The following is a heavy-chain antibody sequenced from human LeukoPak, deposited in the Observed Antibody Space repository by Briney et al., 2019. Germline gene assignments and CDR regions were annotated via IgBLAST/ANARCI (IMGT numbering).Heavy chain of an antibody. CDR1: GFTFDDYA. D-gene: IGHD6-19*01. J-gene: IGHJ5*02. CDR3: AKDPIAVAGTGWFDP. V-gene: IGHV3-43*02. Sequence: SGGSLRLSCAASGFTFDDYAMHWVRQAPGKGLEWVSLISGDGGNPYYADSVKGRFTISRDNSKNSLYLQMNSLRTEDTALYFCAKDPIAVAGTGWFDPWGQGTLVTVSS. CDR2: ISGDGGNP.